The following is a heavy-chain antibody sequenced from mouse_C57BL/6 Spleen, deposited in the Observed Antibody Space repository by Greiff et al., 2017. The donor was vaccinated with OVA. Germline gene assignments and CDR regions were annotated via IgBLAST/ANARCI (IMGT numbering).Heavy chain of an antibody. J-gene: IGHJ3*01. V-gene: IGHV1-80*01. D-gene: IGHD2-4*01. CDR2: IYPGDGDT. Sequence: QVQLKESGAELVKPGASVKISCKASGYAFSSYWMNWVKQRPGKGLEWIGQIYPGDGDTNYNGKFKGKATLTADKSSSTAYMQLSSLTSEDSAVYFCARSFYDYEAWFAYWGQGTLVTVSA. CDR1: GYAFSSYW. CDR3: ARSFYDYEAWFAY.